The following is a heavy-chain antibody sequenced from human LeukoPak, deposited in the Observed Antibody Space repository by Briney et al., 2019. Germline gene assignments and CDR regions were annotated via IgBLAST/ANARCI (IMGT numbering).Heavy chain of an antibody. CDR1: GGSISSYY. Sequence: SETLSLTCTVSGGSISSYYWSWIRQPPGKGLEWMGYIYYSGRTTYNPSLKSRVTLSLDTSKTQVSLKLSSVTAADTAVDYCAGFSMVRGEGGNWFDPWGQGTLVTVSS. J-gene: IGHJ5*02. CDR3: AGFSMVRGEGGNWFDP. D-gene: IGHD3-10*01. V-gene: IGHV4-59*01. CDR2: IYYSGRT.